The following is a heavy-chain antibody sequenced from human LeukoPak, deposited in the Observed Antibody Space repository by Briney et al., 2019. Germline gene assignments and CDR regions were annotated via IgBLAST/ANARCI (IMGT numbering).Heavy chain of an antibody. D-gene: IGHD3-22*01. J-gene: IGHJ6*03. CDR1: GFTFGSYG. CDR2: IRYDGSNK. V-gene: IGHV3-30*02. Sequence: PGGSLRLSCAASGFTFGSYGMHWVRQAPGKGLEWVAFIRYDGSNKYYADSVKGRFTISRDNSKNTLYLQMNSLRAEDTAVYYCAAPDSSGYYPYYYYYYMDGWGKGTTVTVSS. CDR3: AAPDSSGYYPYYYYYYMDG.